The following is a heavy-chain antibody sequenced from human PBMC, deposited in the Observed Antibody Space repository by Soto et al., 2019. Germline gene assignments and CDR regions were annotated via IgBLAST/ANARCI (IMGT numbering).Heavy chain of an antibody. Sequence: SETLSLTCTVSGGSISSGGYYWSWIRQHPGKGLEWIGYIYYSGSTYYNPSLKSRVTISVDTSKNQFSLKLSSVTAADTAVYYCAREGRVQRNWFDPWGQGTQVTVSS. V-gene: IGHV4-31*03. CDR2: IYYSGST. D-gene: IGHD6-13*01. CDR3: AREGRVQRNWFDP. J-gene: IGHJ5*02. CDR1: GGSISSGGYY.